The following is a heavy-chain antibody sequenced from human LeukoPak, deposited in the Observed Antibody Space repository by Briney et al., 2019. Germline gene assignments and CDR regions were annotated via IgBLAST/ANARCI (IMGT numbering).Heavy chain of an antibody. D-gene: IGHD6-19*01. Sequence: SETLSLTCTVSGGSISTYYWGWIRQPPGKGLEWIGYIYYTGSTNYNPSLKSRVTISVDTSKNQFSLKLSSVIAADTAVYYCARHGSDWSFDFWGQGTLVTVSS. CDR3: ARHGSDWSFDF. J-gene: IGHJ4*02. CDR2: IYYTGST. CDR1: GGSISTYY. V-gene: IGHV4-59*01.